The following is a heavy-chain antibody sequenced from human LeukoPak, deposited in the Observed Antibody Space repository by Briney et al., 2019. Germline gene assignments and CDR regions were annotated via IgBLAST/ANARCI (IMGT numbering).Heavy chain of an antibody. Sequence: GGSLRLSCAASGFTFSSYGMHWVRQAPGRGLEWVAFISYDGNNKYYADSVKGRFTISRDNSKNTLYLQMNSLRAEDTAVYYCAKDSQQWLVRSTDYWGQGTLVTVSS. CDR2: ISYDGNNK. V-gene: IGHV3-30*18. J-gene: IGHJ4*02. CDR1: GFTFSSYG. CDR3: AKDSQQWLVRSTDY. D-gene: IGHD6-19*01.